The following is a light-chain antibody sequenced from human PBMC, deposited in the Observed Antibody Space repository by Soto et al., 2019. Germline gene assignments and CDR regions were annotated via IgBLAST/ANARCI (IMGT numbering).Light chain of an antibody. CDR3: QQSYSTPIHSPWT. V-gene: IGKV1-39*01. CDR1: QSISSY. Sequence: DIQMTQSPSSLSASVGDRVTITCRASQSISSYLNWYQQKPGKAPKLLIYAASSLQSGVPSRFSGSGSGTDFTLTISSLKPEDFSTYYCQQSYSTPIHSPWTFGQGTKVEIK. CDR2: AAS. J-gene: IGKJ1*01.